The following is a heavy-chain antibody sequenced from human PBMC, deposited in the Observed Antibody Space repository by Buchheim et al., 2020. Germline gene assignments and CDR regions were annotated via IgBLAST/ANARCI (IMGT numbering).Heavy chain of an antibody. D-gene: IGHD6-6*01. CDR2: IYQSGST. CDR1: GDSISSGDYS. Sequence: QLQLQESGSGLVKPSQTLSLTCAVSGDSISSGDYSWTWVRQPPGKGLEWIGFIYQSGSTYYDPSLESRVTISVDRYKNQFSLKLSSVTAADTAVYYCARHLYSSSSSCFDPWGQG. V-gene: IGHV4-30-2*01. CDR3: ARHLYSSSSSCFDP. J-gene: IGHJ5*02.